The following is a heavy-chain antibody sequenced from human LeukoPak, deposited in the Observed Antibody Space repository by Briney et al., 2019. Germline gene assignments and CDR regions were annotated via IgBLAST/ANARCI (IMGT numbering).Heavy chain of an antibody. J-gene: IGHJ5*02. CDR3: ARDRHIVVVTARRGNWFDP. CDR1: GGSISSYY. CDR2: IYTSGST. D-gene: IGHD2-21*02. Sequence: SETLSLTCTVSGGSISSYYWSWIRQPVGKGLEWIGRIYTSGSTNYNPSLKSRVTMSVDTSKNQFSLKLSSVTAADTAVYYCARDRHIVVVTARRGNWFDPWGQGTLVTVSS. V-gene: IGHV4-4*07.